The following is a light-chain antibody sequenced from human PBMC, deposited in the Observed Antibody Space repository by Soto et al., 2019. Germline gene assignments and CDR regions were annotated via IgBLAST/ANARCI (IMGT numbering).Light chain of an antibody. J-gene: IGLJ3*02. V-gene: IGLV2-14*01. Sequence: QSVLTQPASVSGSPGQSITISCTGTSSDVGGYNYVSWYQQHPGNAPKLMIYEVSNRPSGVSDRFSGSKSGNTASLTISGLQAEDEADYYCTSYTVSSTWVFGGGTKLTVL. CDR3: TSYTVSSTWV. CDR1: SSDVGGYNY. CDR2: EVS.